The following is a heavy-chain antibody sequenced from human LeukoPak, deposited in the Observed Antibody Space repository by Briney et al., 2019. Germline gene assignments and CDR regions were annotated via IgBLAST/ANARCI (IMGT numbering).Heavy chain of an antibody. V-gene: IGHV3-66*01. J-gene: IGHJ4*02. CDR1: GFIVSTYY. Sequence: GGSLRLSCAASGFIVSTYYMSWVRQAPGKGLEWVSIIYTSGGTDYADSVKGRFTFSRDNSKNTLYLQMNSLRAEDTAVYYCARNNGWYDYWGQGTLVIVSS. D-gene: IGHD6-19*01. CDR2: IYTSGGT. CDR3: ARNNGWYDY.